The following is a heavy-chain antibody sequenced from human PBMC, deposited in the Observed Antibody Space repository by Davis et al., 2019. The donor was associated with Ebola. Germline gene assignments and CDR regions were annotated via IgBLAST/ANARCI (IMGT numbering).Heavy chain of an antibody. Sequence: ASVKVSCKASGYTFTSYAMNWVRQAPGQGLEWMGWINTNTGNPTYAQGFTGRFVFSLDTSVSTAYLQISSLKAEDTAVYYCARGGPTARRGYYYYYGMDVWGKGTTVTVSS. CDR1: GYTFTSYA. CDR3: ARGGPTARRGYYYYYGMDV. V-gene: IGHV7-4-1*02. J-gene: IGHJ6*04. D-gene: IGHD4-11*01. CDR2: INTNTGNP.